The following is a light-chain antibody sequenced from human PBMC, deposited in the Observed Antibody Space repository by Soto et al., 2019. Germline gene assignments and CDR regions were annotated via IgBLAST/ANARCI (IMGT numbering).Light chain of an antibody. Sequence: EIVMTPSPDTLSVSPGETATLSCRASQSFRGLLAWYQQKPGQAPGLLMYAASTRDTGIPARFSGSRSGTEFTLTISSLLPEDSAVYYCQQSNDWPPTFGQGTKVDIK. CDR3: QQSNDWPPT. CDR1: QSFRGL. V-gene: IGKV3-15*01. CDR2: AAS. J-gene: IGKJ1*01.